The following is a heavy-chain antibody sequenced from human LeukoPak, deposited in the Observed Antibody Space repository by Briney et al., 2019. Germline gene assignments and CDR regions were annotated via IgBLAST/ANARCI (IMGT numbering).Heavy chain of an antibody. Sequence: GASVKVSCKASGYIFTNFYMHWVRRAPGQGLEWMGIITPIGGNAMYAQKFQGRVTIIADESTNTAYMELSSLRSEDTAVYYCAGVNTTMASARGVDWGQGTLVTVSS. V-gene: IGHV1-46*01. D-gene: IGHD5-18*01. J-gene: IGHJ4*02. CDR3: AGVNTTMASARGVD. CDR1: GYIFTNFY. CDR2: ITPIGGNA.